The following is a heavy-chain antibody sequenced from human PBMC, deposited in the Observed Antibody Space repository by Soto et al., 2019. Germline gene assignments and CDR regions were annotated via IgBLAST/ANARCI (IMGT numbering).Heavy chain of an antibody. V-gene: IGHV1-3*01. Sequence: KFQGRVTITRDTSASTAYMELSSLRSEDTAVYYCARDASSSGWYRGGHNWFDPWGQGTLVTVSS. CDR3: ARDASSSGWYRGGHNWFDP. J-gene: IGHJ5*02. D-gene: IGHD6-19*01.